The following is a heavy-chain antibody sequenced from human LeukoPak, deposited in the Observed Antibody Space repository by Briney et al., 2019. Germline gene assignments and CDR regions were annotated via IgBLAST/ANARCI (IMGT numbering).Heavy chain of an antibody. CDR2: ISGSGGST. J-gene: IGHJ4*02. D-gene: IGHD3-22*01. V-gene: IGHV3-23*01. Sequence: PGGSLRLSCAASGFTFSSYAMSWVRQAPGKGLEWVSAISGSGGSTYYADSVKGRFTISRDNSKNTLYLQMNSLRAEDTAVYYCAKASSSITMIVVVITPYFDYWGQGTLVTVPS. CDR1: GFTFSSYA. CDR3: AKASSSITMIVVVITPYFDY.